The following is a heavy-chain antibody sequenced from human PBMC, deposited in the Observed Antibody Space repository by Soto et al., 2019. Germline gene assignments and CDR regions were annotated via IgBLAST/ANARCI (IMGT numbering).Heavy chain of an antibody. CDR3: ARVPGLYSSGWYLDY. CDR2: INTGNGDT. Sequence: ASVKVSCKASVYIFTSYAMHWVRQAPGQRLEWLGWINTGNGDTKYSQNFQGRVTITRDTSANTAYMELSSLRSGDTAVYYCARVPGLYSSGWYLDYWGQGTLVTVSS. CDR1: VYIFTSYA. D-gene: IGHD6-19*01. J-gene: IGHJ4*02. V-gene: IGHV1-3*04.